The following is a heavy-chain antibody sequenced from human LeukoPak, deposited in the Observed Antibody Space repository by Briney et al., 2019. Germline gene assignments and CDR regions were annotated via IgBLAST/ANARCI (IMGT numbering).Heavy chain of an antibody. J-gene: IGHJ1*01. D-gene: IGHD2-15*01. CDR1: GGSISSYY. CDR2: INHSGST. CDR3: ARGRSVCSGGSCYSAEYFQH. V-gene: IGHV4-34*01. Sequence: PSETLSLTCTVSGGSISSYYWSWIRQPPGKGLEWIGEINHSGSTNYNPSLKSRVTISVDTSKNQFSLKLSSVTAADTAVYYCARGRSVCSGGSCYSAEYFQHWGQGTLVTVSS.